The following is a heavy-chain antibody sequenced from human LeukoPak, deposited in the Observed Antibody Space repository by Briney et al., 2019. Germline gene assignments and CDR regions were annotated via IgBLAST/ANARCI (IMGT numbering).Heavy chain of an antibody. J-gene: IGHJ4*02. Sequence: GGSLRLSCAASGFTFSSYVMSWGRQAPGKGLEWLSVITGSGGSTYYADSVKGRFTISRDNSKNTVYLQMNSLRAEDTAVYYCAKGQGSPYYFDYWGQGTLVTVSS. V-gene: IGHV3-23*01. CDR1: GFTFSSYV. D-gene: IGHD2-15*01. CDR2: ITGSGGST. CDR3: AKGQGSPYYFDY.